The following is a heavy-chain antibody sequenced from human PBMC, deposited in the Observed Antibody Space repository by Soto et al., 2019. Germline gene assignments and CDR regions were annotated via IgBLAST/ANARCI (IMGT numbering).Heavy chain of an antibody. Sequence: QVQLVQSGAEVKKPGSSVKVSCKASGGTFSSYAISWVRQAPGQGLEWMGGIIPIFGTANYAQKFQGRVTITADESTSTAYMELSSLRSEDTAVYYCARIGEAGGERRYRTLAAAGTAWGQGTLVTVSS. J-gene: IGHJ5*02. CDR3: ARIGEAGGERRYRTLAAAGTA. CDR2: IIPIFGTA. V-gene: IGHV1-69*01. D-gene: IGHD6-13*01. CDR1: GGTFSSYA.